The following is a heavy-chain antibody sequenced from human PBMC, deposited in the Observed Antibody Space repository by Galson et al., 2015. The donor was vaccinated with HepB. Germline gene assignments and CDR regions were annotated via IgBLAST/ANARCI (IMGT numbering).Heavy chain of an antibody. D-gene: IGHD7-27*01. J-gene: IGHJ6*03. V-gene: IGHV6-1*01. CDR1: GDSVSSNSAA. CDR3: ARDSLTGAEGNYYYYYYMDV. CDR2: TCYRSKWYN. Sequence: CAISGDSVSSNSAAWNWIRQSPSRGLEWLGRTCYRSKWYNDYAVSVKSRITINPDTSKNQFSLQLNSVTPEDTAVYYCARDSLTGAEGNYYYYYYMDVWGKGTTVTVSS.